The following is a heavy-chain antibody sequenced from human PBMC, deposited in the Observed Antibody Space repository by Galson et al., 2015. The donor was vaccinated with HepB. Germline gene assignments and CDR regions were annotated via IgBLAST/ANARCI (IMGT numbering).Heavy chain of an antibody. D-gene: IGHD1-7*01. Sequence: SVKVSCKASGYTFTGYFVHWVRQAPRQGLEWMGRINPKNGVTNYAPKSHGRVSMTRDTAISTAYMELGSLTSDDTAVYYCARDGTGTKNYHMDAWGKGTTVTVSS. V-gene: IGHV1-2*06. CDR2: INPKNGVT. CDR3: ARDGTGTKNYHMDA. J-gene: IGHJ6*03. CDR1: GYTFTGYF.